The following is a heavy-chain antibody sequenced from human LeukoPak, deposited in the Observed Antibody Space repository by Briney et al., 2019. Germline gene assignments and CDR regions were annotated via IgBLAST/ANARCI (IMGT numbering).Heavy chain of an antibody. CDR2: INHSGST. D-gene: IGHD3-22*01. J-gene: IGHJ4*02. Sequence: SETLSLTCAVYGGSFSGYYWSWIRQPPGKGLEWIGEINHSGSTYYNPSLKSRVTISVDTSKNQFSLKLSSVTAADTAVYYCAAKVLVINYYFDYWGQGSLVTVSS. V-gene: IGHV4-34*01. CDR1: GGSFSGYY. CDR3: AAKVLVINYYFDY.